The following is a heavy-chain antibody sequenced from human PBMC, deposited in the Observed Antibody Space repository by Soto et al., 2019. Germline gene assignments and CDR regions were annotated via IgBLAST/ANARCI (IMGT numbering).Heavy chain of an antibody. D-gene: IGHD1-26*01. V-gene: IGHV3-73*02. CDR3: TSQGRKLYYFSIAV. CDR2: IRSKANSYAT. CDR1: GFTFSGSA. J-gene: IGHJ6*02. Sequence: EVQLVESGGGLVQPGGSLKLSCAASGFTFSGSAMHWVRQASGKGLAWVGRIRSKANSYATAYVASVKGRFTISRDDSKTTAYLQMRSLRSKEAAVYYCTSQGRKLYYFSIAVWAQGTTVSVS.